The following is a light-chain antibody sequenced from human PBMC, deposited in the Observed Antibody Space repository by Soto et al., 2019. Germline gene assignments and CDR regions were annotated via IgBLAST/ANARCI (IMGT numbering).Light chain of an antibody. J-gene: IGKJ1*01. CDR1: QSISTY. V-gene: IGKV1-39*01. CDR2: ATS. CDR3: QQSYTSTWT. Sequence: DIQMTQSPSSLSASVGDRITISCRASQSISTYLSWYQQKPGKAPKLLVYATSSLQSGVPSRFSGSGSGTEFTLTISSLQPEDFATYYCQQSYTSTWTFGQWTKVEIK.